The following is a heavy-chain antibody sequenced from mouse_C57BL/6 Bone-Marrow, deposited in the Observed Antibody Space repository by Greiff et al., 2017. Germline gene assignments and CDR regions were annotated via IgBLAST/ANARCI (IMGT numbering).Heavy chain of an antibody. CDR3: ARGSLPMELAY. J-gene: IGHJ3*01. CDR2: FTMYSDAT. Sequence: LQQSGAELVRPGSSVKLSCKASYFAFMACAMHWVKQSTGHGLEWIGSFTMYSDATEYSENFKGKATLTANTSSSTAYMDLSSLTSEDSAVYCCARGSLPMELAYWGQGPLVTVSA. V-gene: IGHV1-49*01. CDR1: YFAFMACA. D-gene: IGHD5-5*01.